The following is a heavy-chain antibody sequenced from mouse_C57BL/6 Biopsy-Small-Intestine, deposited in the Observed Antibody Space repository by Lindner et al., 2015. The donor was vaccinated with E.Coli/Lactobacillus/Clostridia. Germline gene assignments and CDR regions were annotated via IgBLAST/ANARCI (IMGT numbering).Heavy chain of an antibody. V-gene: IGHV1-31*01. CDR2: IYPYNGVS. Sequence: VQLQESGPELVKPGASVKISCKASGYSFTGYYMQWVKQSHGNILDWIGYIYPYNGVSSYNQKFKGKATLTADKSSSTAYMELRSLTSEDSAVYYCASLTGTKGYFDYWGQGTTLTVSS. J-gene: IGHJ2*01. CDR3: ASLTGTKGYFDY. CDR1: GYSFTGYY. D-gene: IGHD4-1*01.